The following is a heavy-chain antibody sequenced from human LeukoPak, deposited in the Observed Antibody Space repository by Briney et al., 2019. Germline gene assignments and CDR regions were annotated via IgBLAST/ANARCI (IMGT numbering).Heavy chain of an antibody. V-gene: IGHV4-59*01. CDR2: IYYSGST. Sequence: SETLSLTCTVSGGSISSYYWSWIRQPPGKGLEWIGYIYYSGSTNYNPSLKSRVTISVDTSKNQFSLKLSSVTAADTAVYYCARVNSGWSRGYFDYWGQGTLVTVSS. CDR3: ARVNSGWSRGYFDY. D-gene: IGHD6-19*01. CDR1: GGSISSYY. J-gene: IGHJ4*02.